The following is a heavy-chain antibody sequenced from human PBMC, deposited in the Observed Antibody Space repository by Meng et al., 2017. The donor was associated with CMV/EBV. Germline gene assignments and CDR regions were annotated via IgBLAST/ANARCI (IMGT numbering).Heavy chain of an antibody. CDR3: ARDSLEPTGVGFDF. D-gene: IGHD1-1*01. Sequence: GESLKISCAASGFTFSSYSMNWVRQAPGKGLEWVSSISSSSSYIYYADSVKGRFTISRDNAKKSLYLQMNSLRAGDTAVYYCARDSLEPTGVGFDFWGQGTLVTVSS. CDR1: GFTFSSYS. J-gene: IGHJ4*02. CDR2: ISSSSSYI. V-gene: IGHV3-21*04.